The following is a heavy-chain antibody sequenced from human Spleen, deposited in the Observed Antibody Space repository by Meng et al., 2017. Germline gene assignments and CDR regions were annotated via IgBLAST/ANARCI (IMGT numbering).Heavy chain of an antibody. V-gene: IGHV3-48*03. D-gene: IGHD3-10*01. CDR2: ISSSGSTI. Sequence: GGSLRLSCAASGFTFSSYEMNWVRQAPGKGLEWVSYISSSGSTIYYADSVKGRFTISRDNAKNSLYLQMNSLRAEDTAVYYCARDQGSGFDPWGQGTLVTVSS. CDR3: ARDQGSGFDP. J-gene: IGHJ5*02. CDR1: GFTFSSYE.